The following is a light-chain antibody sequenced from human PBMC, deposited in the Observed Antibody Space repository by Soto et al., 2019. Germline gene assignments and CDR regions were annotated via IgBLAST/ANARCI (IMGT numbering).Light chain of an antibody. Sequence: DIQMTQSPSTLSASVGDRVTITCRASQSISSWLAWYQQKPGKAPKLLIFYASSLESGTPSRFSGRRSGTQFTLTIDGLQPDDVATYFCQQYDNYKPLTFGGGTKVDIK. V-gene: IGKV1-5*01. CDR1: QSISSW. CDR2: YAS. J-gene: IGKJ4*01. CDR3: QQYDNYKPLT.